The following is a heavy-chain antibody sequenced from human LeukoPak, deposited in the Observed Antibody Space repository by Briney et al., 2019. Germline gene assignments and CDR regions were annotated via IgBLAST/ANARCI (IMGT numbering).Heavy chain of an antibody. J-gene: IGHJ4*02. Sequence: ASVKVSCKAAGGTFSIYAISWVRQAPGQGLEWMGVIIPIFGTANYAQKFQGRVTITADESTSTAYMELSSLRSEDTAVYYCAREGYSSGWYAYWGQGTLVTVSS. V-gene: IGHV1-69*13. CDR1: GGTFSIYA. D-gene: IGHD6-19*01. CDR3: AREGYSSGWYAY. CDR2: IIPIFGTA.